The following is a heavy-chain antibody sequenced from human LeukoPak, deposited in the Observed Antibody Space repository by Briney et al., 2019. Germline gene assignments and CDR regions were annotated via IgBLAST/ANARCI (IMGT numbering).Heavy chain of an antibody. D-gene: IGHD3-9*01. Sequence: SETLSLTCTVSGGSISSYYWSWIRQPPGKGLEWIGYIYYSGSTNYNPSLKSRVTISVDTSKNQFSLKLSSVTAADTAVYYCATGVLTDDFDYWGQGTLVTVSS. CDR3: ATGVLTDDFDY. CDR2: IYYSGST. J-gene: IGHJ4*02. CDR1: GGSISSYY. V-gene: IGHV4-59*01.